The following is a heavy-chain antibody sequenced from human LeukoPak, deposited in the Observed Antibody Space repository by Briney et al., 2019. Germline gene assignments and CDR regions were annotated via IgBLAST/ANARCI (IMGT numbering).Heavy chain of an antibody. CDR3: ARYDILTGYWYPGYMDV. Sequence: SETLSLTCSVSGGSISSYSWTWIRQPPGKGLEWIGYIYYSGSTNYSPSLKSRVTISVDTSKNQFSLKLTSVTAAATAIYYCARYDILTGYWYPGYMDVWGKGTTVTISS. CDR1: GGSISSYS. V-gene: IGHV4-59*01. D-gene: IGHD3-9*01. J-gene: IGHJ6*03. CDR2: IYYSGST.